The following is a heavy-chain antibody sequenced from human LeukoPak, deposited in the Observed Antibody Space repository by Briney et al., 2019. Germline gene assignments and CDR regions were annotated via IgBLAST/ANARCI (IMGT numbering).Heavy chain of an antibody. V-gene: IGHV3-48*04. CDR1: GFTFSTYP. CDR2: ISSSSSTT. CDR3: ARGYSSSWYVFDY. J-gene: IGHJ4*02. Sequence: GGSLRLSCAASGFTFSTYPMNWVRQAPGKGPEWVSYISSSSSTTYYADSVKGRFTISRDNAKNSLYLQMNSLRAEDTAVYYCARGYSSSWYVFDYWGQGTLVTVSS. D-gene: IGHD6-13*01.